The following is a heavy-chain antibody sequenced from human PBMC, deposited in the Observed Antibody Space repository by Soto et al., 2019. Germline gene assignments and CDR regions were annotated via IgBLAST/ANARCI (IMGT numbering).Heavy chain of an antibody. CDR2: ISASKGNT. CDR1: GYTFTSYG. Sequence: QVQLVQSGAEVKKPGASVKVSCKASGYTFTSYGISWVRQAPGQGLEWMGWISASKGNTNYAQKRQSEVTMTTATSTSPPYMELRSLRADDPAVYYCAREGAASSGYQTAQWFAPWGKGTLVTVSS. CDR3: AREGAASSGYQTAQWFAP. D-gene: IGHD3-22*01. V-gene: IGHV1-18*01. J-gene: IGHJ5*02.